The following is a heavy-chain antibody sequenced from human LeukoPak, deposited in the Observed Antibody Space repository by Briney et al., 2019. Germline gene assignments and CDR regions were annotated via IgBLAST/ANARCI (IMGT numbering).Heavy chain of an antibody. V-gene: IGHV1-69*01. CDR1: GGTFSSYA. CDR3: ATAGGIAAAYNWFDP. Sequence: SVKVSCKASGGTFSSYAISWVRQAPGQGLEWMGGIIPIFGTANYAQKFQGRVTITADESTSTAYMELSSLRSEDTAVYYCATAGGIAAAYNWFDPWGQGTLVTVSS. J-gene: IGHJ5*02. D-gene: IGHD6-13*01. CDR2: IIPIFGTA.